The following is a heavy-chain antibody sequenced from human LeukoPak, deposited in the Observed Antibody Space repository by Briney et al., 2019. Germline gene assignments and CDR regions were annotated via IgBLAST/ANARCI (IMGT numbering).Heavy chain of an antibody. D-gene: IGHD3-9*01. CDR1: GYTFTSYA. V-gene: IGHV7-4-1*02. J-gene: IGHJ5*02. Sequence: GASVKVSCKASGYTFTSYAMNWVRQAPGQGLEWMGWINTNTGNPTYAQGFTGRFVFSLDTSVSTAYLQISSLKAEDTAVYYCARVSSFRGYFDWLDQAWGQGTLVTVSS. CDR2: INTNTGNP. CDR3: ARVSSFRGYFDWLDQA.